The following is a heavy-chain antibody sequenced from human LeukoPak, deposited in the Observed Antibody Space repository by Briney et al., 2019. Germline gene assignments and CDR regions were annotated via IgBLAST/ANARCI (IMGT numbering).Heavy chain of an antibody. CDR1: GFTVSSNY. Sequence: GGSLRLSCAASGFTVSSNYMSWVRHATGKGVEWVSVIYAGGSTFYADPVKGRFTISRDHSKNTLYLQMNSLRAEDTAVYYCARGLNDYGDFSHWGQGTLVTVSS. D-gene: IGHD4-17*01. J-gene: IGHJ4*02. V-gene: IGHV3-53*01. CDR3: ARGLNDYGDFSH. CDR2: IYAGGST.